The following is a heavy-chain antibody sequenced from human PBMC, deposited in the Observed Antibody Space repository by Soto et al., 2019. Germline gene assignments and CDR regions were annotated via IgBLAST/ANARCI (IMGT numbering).Heavy chain of an antibody. CDR2: INVYNGNT. D-gene: IGHD3-3*01. CDR1: GYTFTGYY. CDR3: ARVSEGLLRYWFDP. V-gene: IGHV1-18*04. J-gene: IGHJ5*02. Sequence: GASVKVSCKASGYTFTGYYMHWVRQAPGQGLEWMGWINVYNGNTKYAQKVQGRVTMTTDTSTSTAYMELRSLRSDDTAVYYCARVSEGLLRYWFDPWGQGTLVTVSS.